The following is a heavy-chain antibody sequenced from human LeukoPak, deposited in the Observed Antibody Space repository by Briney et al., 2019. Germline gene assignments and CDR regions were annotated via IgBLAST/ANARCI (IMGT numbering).Heavy chain of an antibody. V-gene: IGHV4-31*03. J-gene: IGHJ5*02. CDR3: ARGILGYCSSTSCRSLRDNWFDP. D-gene: IGHD2-2*01. CDR1: GGSISSGGYY. CDR2: IYYSGST. Sequence: PSETLSLTCTVSGGSISSGGYYWSWIRQRPGKGLEWIGYIYYSGSTYYNPSLKSRVTISVDTSKNQFSLKLSSVTAADTAVYYCARGILGYCSSTSCRSLRDNWFDPWGQGTLVTVSS.